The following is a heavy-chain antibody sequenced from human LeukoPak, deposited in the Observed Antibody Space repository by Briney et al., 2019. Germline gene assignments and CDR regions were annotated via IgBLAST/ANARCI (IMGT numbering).Heavy chain of an antibody. CDR1: GGSISSSSYS. J-gene: IGHJ4*02. CDR3: AGLYSGYDYFDY. V-gene: IGHV4-39*01. Sequence: SETLSLTCTVSGGSISSSSYSWGWIRQPPGKGLEWIGSIYYSGSTYYNPSLKSRATISVDTSKNQFSLKLSSVTAADTAVYYCAGLYSGYDYFDYWGQGTLVTVSS. D-gene: IGHD5-12*01. CDR2: IYYSGST.